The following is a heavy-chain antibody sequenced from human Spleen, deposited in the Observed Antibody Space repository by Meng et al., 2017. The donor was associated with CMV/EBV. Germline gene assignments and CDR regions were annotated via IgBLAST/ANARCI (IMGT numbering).Heavy chain of an antibody. V-gene: IGHV3-48*04. J-gene: IGHJ6*01. CDR3: ARVSGYCSTTSCQWVGGEGYYYYAMDV. D-gene: IGHD2-2*01. CDR2: ISSSSTTI. Sequence: GESLKISCAASGFTFSRYSVNWVRQAPGKGLEWVSYISSSSTTIYYADSVKGRFTISRDNAKRSLFLQMNSLRAEDTAVYYCARVSGYCSTTSCQWVGGEGYYYYAMDVWGQGTTVTVSS. CDR1: GFTFSRYS.